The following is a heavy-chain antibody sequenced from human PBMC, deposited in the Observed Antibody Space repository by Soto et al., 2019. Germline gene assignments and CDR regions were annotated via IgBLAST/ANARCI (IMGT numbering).Heavy chain of an antibody. CDR1: GFTFSSFA. J-gene: IGHJ4*02. V-gene: IGHV3-23*01. D-gene: IGHD2-15*01. Sequence: DVQLLESGGGLVQPGGSLRLSCAASGFTFSSFAMSWVRQAPGKGLEWVSALSGTGGSAFYGDSVKGRFTISSDNSKNTVFLQIDSLVTEDTAVYYCAKGTTAVYCFDFWGQGTLVTVSS. CDR2: LSGTGGSA. CDR3: AKGTTAVYCFDF.